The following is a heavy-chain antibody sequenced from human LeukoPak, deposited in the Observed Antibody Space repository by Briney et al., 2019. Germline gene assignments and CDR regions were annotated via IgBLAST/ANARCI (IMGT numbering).Heavy chain of an antibody. CDR1: GFSRSTSGMC. V-gene: IGHV2-70*19. D-gene: IGHD4-17*01. CDR3: ARSEGRGDRGFGP. CDR2: IDKDDDK. Sequence: SGPALAKPTQTLTLTCTFSGFSRSTSGMCVSWVREPPGKARKWPEVIDKDDDKDSITSLKTMPTIYKDTTKNQVVLTMTNMDPVDTASDYCARSEGRGDRGFGPWGQGTPVTVSS. J-gene: IGHJ5*02.